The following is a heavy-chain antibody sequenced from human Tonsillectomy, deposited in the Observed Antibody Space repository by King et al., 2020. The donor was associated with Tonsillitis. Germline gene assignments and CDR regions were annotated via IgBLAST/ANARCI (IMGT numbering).Heavy chain of an antibody. J-gene: IGHJ4*02. CDR1: GGSFSNYY. CDR3: ARGKYDVWSGYPDYFDY. Sequence: VQLQQWGAGLLKPSETLSLTCAVYGGSFSNYYWSWIRQPPGKGLEWLGEISHCGSTNYKPSLKSRVTISVDTSKNQFSLKLSSVTAADTAVYYCARGKYDVWSGYPDYFDYWGRGTLVTVSS. D-gene: IGHD3-3*01. V-gene: IGHV4-34*01. CDR2: ISHCGST.